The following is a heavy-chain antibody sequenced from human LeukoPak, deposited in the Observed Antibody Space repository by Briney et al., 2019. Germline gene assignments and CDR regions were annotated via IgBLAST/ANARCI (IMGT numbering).Heavy chain of an antibody. CDR3: ARDTHEYGSGSYYDDTFDS. Sequence: SETLSLTCTVSGGSMIDHYWSWVRQPPGKGLERVGYMHHSGKANSNPSLKSRVTISVDTSKNQVSLKLSSVTAADTAVYYCARDTHEYGSGSYYDDTFDSWGQGTLVTVSS. CDR2: MHHSGKA. J-gene: IGHJ3*02. V-gene: IGHV4-59*11. CDR1: GGSMIDHY. D-gene: IGHD3-10*01.